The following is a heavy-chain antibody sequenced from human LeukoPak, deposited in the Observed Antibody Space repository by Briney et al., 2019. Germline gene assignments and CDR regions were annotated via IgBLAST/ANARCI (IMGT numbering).Heavy chain of an antibody. CDR2: ISPSGGIT. V-gene: IGHV3-23*01. CDR3: AKVPLRTGLKYFDY. Sequence: GGSLRLSCAASGFTFSSHGMNWVRQAPGKGLEWVSGISPSGGITYYTDSVKGRFTISRDNSKNTVSLQMNSLRGEDTAVFYCAKVPLRTGLKYFDYWGQGTLVTVSS. D-gene: IGHD3/OR15-3a*01. CDR1: GFTFSSHG. J-gene: IGHJ4*02.